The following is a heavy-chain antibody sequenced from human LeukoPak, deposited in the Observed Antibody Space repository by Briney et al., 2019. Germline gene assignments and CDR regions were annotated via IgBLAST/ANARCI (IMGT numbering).Heavy chain of an antibody. CDR2: INHSGST. J-gene: IGHJ4*02. CDR1: GGSFSGYY. D-gene: IGHD3-10*01. CDR3: ARGGTKLRYFDY. Sequence: SETLSLTCAVYGGSFSGYYWSWIRQPPGKGLGWIGEINHSGSTNYNPSLKSRVTISVDTSKNQFSLKLSSVTAAGTAVYYCARGGTKLRYFDYWGQGTLVTVSS. V-gene: IGHV4-34*01.